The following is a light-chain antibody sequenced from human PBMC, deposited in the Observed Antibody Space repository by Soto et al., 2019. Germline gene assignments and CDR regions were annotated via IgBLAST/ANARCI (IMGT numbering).Light chain of an antibody. CDR2: LEGSGSY. CDR3: ETWDTNTWV. J-gene: IGLJ3*02. CDR1: SGHSSCI. V-gene: IGLV4-60*02. Sequence: QPVLTQSSSASASLGSSVKLTCTLSSGHSSCIIAWHQQQPGKAPRYLMKLEGSGSYNKGSGVPDRFSGSSSGADRYLTISNLQFEDEADYYCETWDTNTWVFGGGTKLTVL.